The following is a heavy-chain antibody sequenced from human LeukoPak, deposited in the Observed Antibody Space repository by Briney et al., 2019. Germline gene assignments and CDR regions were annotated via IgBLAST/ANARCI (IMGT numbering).Heavy chain of an antibody. Sequence: PGRSLRLSCAASGFTFSSYAMHWVRQVPGKGLEWVAVISYDGSNKYYADSVKGRFTISRDNSKNTLYLQMNSLRAEDTAVYYCARDRAIFHYYYGMDVWGQGTTVTVSS. V-gene: IGHV3-30*04. CDR3: ARDRAIFHYYYGMDV. CDR1: GFTFSSYA. J-gene: IGHJ6*02. D-gene: IGHD3-9*01. CDR2: ISYDGSNK.